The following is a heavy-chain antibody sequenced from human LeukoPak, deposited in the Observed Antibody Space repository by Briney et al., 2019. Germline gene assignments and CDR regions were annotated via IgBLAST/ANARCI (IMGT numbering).Heavy chain of an antibody. CDR2: INPIFGTA. CDR3: ARDLGDYRDRWRFDP. J-gene: IGHJ5*02. CDR1: GGTFSSYA. D-gene: IGHD4-17*01. V-gene: IGHV1-69*13. Sequence: SVKVSCKSSGGTFSSYAISWVRQAPGQGLEWMGGINPIFGTANYAQKFQGRVTITADESTSTAYMELSSLRSEDTAVYYCARDLGDYRDRWRFDPWGQGTLVTVSS.